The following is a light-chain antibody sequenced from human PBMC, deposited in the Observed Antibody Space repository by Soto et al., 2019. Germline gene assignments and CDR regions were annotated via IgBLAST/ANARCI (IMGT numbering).Light chain of an antibody. CDR3: QSYDSSLSGWV. CDR1: SSNIGAGYV. Sequence: QSVLTQPPSVSGAPGQRVTISCTGSSSNIGAGYVVHWYQQLPGTAPKLLIYGNSNRPSGVPDRFSGSKSGTSASLAITGLQAEVEADYYCQSYDSSLSGWVFGGGTKLTVL. J-gene: IGLJ3*02. V-gene: IGLV1-40*01. CDR2: GNS.